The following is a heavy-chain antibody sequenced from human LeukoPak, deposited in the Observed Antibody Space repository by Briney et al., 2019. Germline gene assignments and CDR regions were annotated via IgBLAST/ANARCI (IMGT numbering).Heavy chain of an antibody. CDR2: ISSSSSYI. D-gene: IGHD3-10*01. CDR3: ARRGRLDAFDI. CDR1: GFTFSSYS. Sequence: GGSLRLSCAASGFTFSSYSMNWVRQAPGKGLEWVSSISSSSSYIYYADSVKGRFTISRDNAKNSLYLQMNSLRAEDTAVYYCARRGRLDAFDIWGQGTMVTVSS. V-gene: IGHV3-21*01. J-gene: IGHJ3*02.